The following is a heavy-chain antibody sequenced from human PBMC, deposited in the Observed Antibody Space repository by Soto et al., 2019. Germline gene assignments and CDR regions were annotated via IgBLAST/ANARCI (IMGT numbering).Heavy chain of an antibody. CDR3: ARGAHYDRSGYYYFY. J-gene: IGHJ4*02. D-gene: IGHD3-22*01. Sequence: VKVSCKASGGTFNNYAISWVRQAPGQGLEWMGGIIPIFGTANYAQKFQGRVTITADESTSTAYMELRSLRSEDTAVYYCARGAHYDRSGYYYFYWGQGTLVTVSS. CDR2: IIPIFGTA. CDR1: GGTFNNYA. V-gene: IGHV1-69*13.